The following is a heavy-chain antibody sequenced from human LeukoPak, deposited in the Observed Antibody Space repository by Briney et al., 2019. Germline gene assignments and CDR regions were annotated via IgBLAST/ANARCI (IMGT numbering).Heavy chain of an antibody. J-gene: IGHJ6*02. V-gene: IGHV3-43*02. CDR3: AKVTTGGYYSYARDV. D-gene: IGHD1-1*01. CDR1: GFTFDDYA. CDR2: ITGDGGST. Sequence: GGSLRLSCAASGFTFDDYAIHWVRQVPGKGLEWVSLITGDGGSTCYADSVKGRFTISRDNKKNSLYLQMSSLRTADTALYYCAKVTTGGYYSYARDVWGQGTTVTVSS.